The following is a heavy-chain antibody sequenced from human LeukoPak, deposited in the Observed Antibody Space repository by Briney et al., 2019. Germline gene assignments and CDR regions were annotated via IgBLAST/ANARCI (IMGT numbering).Heavy chain of an antibody. Sequence: PGGSLRLSCAASGFTFSSYAMSWVRQAPGKGLECISGFSGSGGSTYYADSVKGRFTISRDNSKNTLYLQMNSLRAEDTAVYYCAKVVSGSYQYYFDYWGQGTLVTVSS. D-gene: IGHD1-26*01. CDR3: AKVVSGSYQYYFDY. CDR2: FSGSGGST. J-gene: IGHJ4*02. CDR1: GFTFSSYA. V-gene: IGHV3-23*01.